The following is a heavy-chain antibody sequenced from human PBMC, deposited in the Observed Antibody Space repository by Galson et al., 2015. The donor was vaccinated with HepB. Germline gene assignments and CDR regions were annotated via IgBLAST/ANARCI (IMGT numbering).Heavy chain of an antibody. CDR3: ARDLFRGFGEFNWFDP. CDR1: GGSISSYY. D-gene: IGHD3-10*01. J-gene: IGHJ5*02. Sequence: ETLSLTCTVSGGSISSYYWSWIRQPPGKGLEWIGYIYYSGSTNYNPSLKSRVTISVDTSKNQFSLKLSSVTAADTAVYYCARDLFRGFGEFNWFDPWGQGTLVTVSS. CDR2: IYYSGST. V-gene: IGHV4-59*01.